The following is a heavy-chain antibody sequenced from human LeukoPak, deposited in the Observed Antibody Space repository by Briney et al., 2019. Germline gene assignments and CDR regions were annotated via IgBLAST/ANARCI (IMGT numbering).Heavy chain of an antibody. D-gene: IGHD6-19*01. V-gene: IGHV4-59*01. J-gene: IGHJ5*02. Sequence: SETLSLTCTVPGGSISSYYWSWIRQPPGKGLEWIGYIYYSGSTNYNPSLKSRVTISVDTSKNQFSLKLSSVTAADTAVYYCARKSAVGDWFDPWGQGTLVTVSS. CDR2: IYYSGST. CDR3: ARKSAVGDWFDP. CDR1: GGSISSYY.